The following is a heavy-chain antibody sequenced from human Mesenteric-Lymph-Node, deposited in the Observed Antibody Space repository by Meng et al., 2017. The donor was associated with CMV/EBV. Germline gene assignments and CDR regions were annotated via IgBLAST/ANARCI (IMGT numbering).Heavy chain of an antibody. J-gene: IGHJ2*01. CDR2: IYYSGST. CDR3: ARVSCSSTSCYAQDWYFDL. V-gene: IGHV4-39*07. Sequence: SSSSYYWGWIRQPPGKGLEWIGSIYYSGSTYYNPSLKSRVTISVDTSKNQFSLKLSSVTAADTAVYYCARVSCSSTSCYAQDWYFDLWGRGTLVTAPQ. CDR1: SSSSYY. D-gene: IGHD2-2*01.